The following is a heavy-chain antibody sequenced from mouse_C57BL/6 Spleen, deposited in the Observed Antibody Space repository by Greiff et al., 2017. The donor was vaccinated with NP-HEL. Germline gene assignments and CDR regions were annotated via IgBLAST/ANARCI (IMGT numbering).Heavy chain of an antibody. D-gene: IGHD2-2*01. Sequence: QVQLQQSGAELVRPGASVKMSCKASGYTFTSYTMHWVNQRPGQGLEWIGYINPSSGYTKYNHKFKDKATLTADKSSSTAYMQLSSLTSEDSAVYDCARDYGYEECYFDYWGQGTTLTVSS. CDR3: ARDYGYEECYFDY. V-gene: IGHV1-4*01. J-gene: IGHJ2*01. CDR1: GYTFTSYT. CDR2: INPSSGYT.